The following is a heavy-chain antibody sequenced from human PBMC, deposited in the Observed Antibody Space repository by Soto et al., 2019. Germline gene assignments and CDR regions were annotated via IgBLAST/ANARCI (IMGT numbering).Heavy chain of an antibody. CDR2: ISDSGST. CDR3: YRRGRSSWVGFYLFDN. CDR1: GGSMSSYF. Sequence: SQTLSLTCTVSGGSMSSYFWSWIRQPPGRGLEWIGYISDSGSTNYKTSLKSRVTISVDTSKNQFSLKLTSVTAADTTVYYCYRRGRSSWVGFYLFDNWGPGTLVTVSS. V-gene: IGHV4-59*12. J-gene: IGHJ4*02. D-gene: IGHD6-13*01.